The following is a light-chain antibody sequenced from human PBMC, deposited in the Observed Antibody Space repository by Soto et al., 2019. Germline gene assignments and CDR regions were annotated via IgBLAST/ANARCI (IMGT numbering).Light chain of an antibody. Sequence: EIVLTQSPGTLSLSPGEGATLSCRASQSINSFLAWYQQRRGQAPRLLIHGASNRAAGVPDRFSGGGSGTDFTLTISRLEPEDFAVYYCQQYGDSLPITFGQGTRLEI. J-gene: IGKJ5*01. CDR2: GAS. CDR3: QQYGDSLPIT. CDR1: QSINSF. V-gene: IGKV3-20*01.